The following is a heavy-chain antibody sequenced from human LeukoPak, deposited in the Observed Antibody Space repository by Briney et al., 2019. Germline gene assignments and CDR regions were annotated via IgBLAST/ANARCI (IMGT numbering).Heavy chain of an antibody. CDR3: ARDLGGTGYCSGGSCYPADAFDI. Sequence: SETLSLTCTVSGGSISSGGYYWSWIRQHAGKGLEWIGYIYYSGSTYYNPSLKSRVTISVDTSQNQFSLKLSSVTAADTAVYYCARDLGGTGYCSGGSCYPADAFDIWGQGTMVTVSS. J-gene: IGHJ3*02. CDR2: IYYSGST. V-gene: IGHV4-31*03. CDR1: GGSISSGGYY. D-gene: IGHD2-15*01.